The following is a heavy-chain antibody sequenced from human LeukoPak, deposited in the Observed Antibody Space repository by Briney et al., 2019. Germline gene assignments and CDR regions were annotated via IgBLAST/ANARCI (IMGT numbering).Heavy chain of an antibody. CDR1: GGSISSSSYY. CDR2: IYYSGST. D-gene: IGHD3-3*01. V-gene: IGHV4-39*01. Sequence: SETLSLTCTVSGGSISSSSYYWGWIRQPPGKGLEWIGSIYYSGSTYYNPSLKSRVTISVDTSKNQFSLKLSSVTAADTAVYYCASRWKQGYDFWSGYPFDYWGQGTLVTVSS. J-gene: IGHJ4*02. CDR3: ASRWKQGYDFWSGYPFDY.